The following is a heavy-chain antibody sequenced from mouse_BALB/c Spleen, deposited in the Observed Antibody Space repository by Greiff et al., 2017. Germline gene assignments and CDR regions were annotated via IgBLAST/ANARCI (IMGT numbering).Heavy chain of an antibody. J-gene: IGHJ2*01. CDR1: GFSLTGYG. CDR2: IWGDGST. Sequence: VQGVESGPGLVAPSQSLSITCTVSGFSLTGYGVNWVRQPPGKGLEWLGMIWGDGSTDYNSALKSRLSISKDNSKSQVFLKMNSLQTDDTAMYYCAREDYGSSLDYWGQGTTLTVSS. CDR3: AREDYGSSLDY. V-gene: IGHV2-6-7*01. D-gene: IGHD1-1*01.